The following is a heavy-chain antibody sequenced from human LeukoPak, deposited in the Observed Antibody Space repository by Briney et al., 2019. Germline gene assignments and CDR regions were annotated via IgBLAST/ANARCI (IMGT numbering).Heavy chain of an antibody. CDR2: ISSSGSTI. Sequence: GGSLRLSCAASGFTFSSYEMNWVRQPPGKGLEWVSYISSSGSTIYYADSVKGRFTISRDNAKSSLYLQMNSLRAEDTAVYYCARVAQLGNDYWGQGTLVTVSS. D-gene: IGHD7-27*01. J-gene: IGHJ4*02. CDR1: GFTFSSYE. V-gene: IGHV3-48*03. CDR3: ARVAQLGNDY.